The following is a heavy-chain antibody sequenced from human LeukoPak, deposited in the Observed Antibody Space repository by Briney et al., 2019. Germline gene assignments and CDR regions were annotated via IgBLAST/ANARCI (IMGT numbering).Heavy chain of an antibody. J-gene: IGHJ4*02. V-gene: IGHV1-2*02. CDR3: ARALPLIWFRELYLDY. Sequence: ASVKVSCKASGYTFTGYYMHWVRQAPGQGLEWMGWINPNSGGTNYAQKFQGRVTMTRDTSISTAYMELSRLGSDDTAVYYCARALPLIWFRELYLDYWGQGTLVTVSS. D-gene: IGHD3-10*01. CDR2: INPNSGGT. CDR1: GYTFTGYY.